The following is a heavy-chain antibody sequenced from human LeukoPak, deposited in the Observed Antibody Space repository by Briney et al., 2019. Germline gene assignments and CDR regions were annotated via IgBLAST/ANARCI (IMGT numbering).Heavy chain of an antibody. J-gene: IGHJ4*02. D-gene: IGHD6-13*01. CDR1: GYTFTSYG. Sequence: ASVKVSCKASGYTFTSYGISWVRQAPGQGLEWMGRISAYNGNTNYAQKLQGRVTMTTDTSTSTAYMELRSLRSDDTAVYYCARGPYFSSSWYLVYWGQGTLVTVSS. CDR3: ARGPYFSSSWYLVY. CDR2: ISAYNGNT. V-gene: IGHV1-18*01.